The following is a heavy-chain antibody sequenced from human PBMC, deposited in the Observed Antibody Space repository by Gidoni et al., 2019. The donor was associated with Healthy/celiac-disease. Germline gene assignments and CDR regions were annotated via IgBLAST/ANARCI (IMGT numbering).Heavy chain of an antibody. D-gene: IGHD2-2*02. J-gene: IGHJ3*02. CDR2: ITISSSYI. Sequence: EVQLVESGGGLVKPGGSLRLSCAASGFRFRSYRMNWVRQAPGKGLEWVSFITISSSYIYYADSLKGRFTISRDNAKNSLYLQMNSLRAEDTAVYYCARGSYCSGTSCYTYAFDIWGQGTMVTVSS. CDR3: ARGSYCSGTSCYTYAFDI. V-gene: IGHV3-21*01. CDR1: GFRFRSYR.